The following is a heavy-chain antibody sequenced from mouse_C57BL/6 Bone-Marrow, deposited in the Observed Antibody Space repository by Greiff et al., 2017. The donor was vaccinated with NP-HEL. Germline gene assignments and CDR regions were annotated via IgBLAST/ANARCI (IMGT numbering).Heavy chain of an antibody. J-gene: IGHJ2*01. CDR3: ARSRGLLWLKRYYFDY. V-gene: IGHV1-9*01. D-gene: IGHD2-2*01. CDR1: GYTFTGYW. CDR2: ILPGSGST. Sequence: VQLQQSGAELMKPGASVKLSCKATGYTFTGYWIAWVKQRPGHGLEWIGEILPGSGSTNYNEKFKGKATFTADTSSNTAYMQLSSLTTEDSAIYYCARSRGLLWLKRYYFDYWGQGTTLTVSS.